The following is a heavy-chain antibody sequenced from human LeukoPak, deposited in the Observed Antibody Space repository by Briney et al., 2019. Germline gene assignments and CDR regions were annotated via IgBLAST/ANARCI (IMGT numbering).Heavy chain of an antibody. CDR3: ARTSEGVTAMFGYYFDY. Sequence: SETLSLTCAVYGGSFSGYYWSWIRQPPGKGLEWIGEINHSGSTNYNPSLKSRVTISVHTSKNQFSLKLSSVTAADTAVYYCARTSEGVTAMFGYYFDYWGQGTLVTVSS. CDR2: INHSGST. V-gene: IGHV4-34*01. J-gene: IGHJ4*02. D-gene: IGHD3-10*02. CDR1: GGSFSGYY.